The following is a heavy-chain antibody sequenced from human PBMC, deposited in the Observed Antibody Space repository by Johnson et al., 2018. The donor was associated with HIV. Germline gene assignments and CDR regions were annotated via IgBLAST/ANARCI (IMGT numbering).Heavy chain of an antibody. CDR2: IYSGGGT. V-gene: IGHV3-66*02. CDR3: ARDLYSSYSSGYPMLDAFDI. D-gene: IGHD3-22*01. CDR1: GFAVSSNY. J-gene: IGHJ3*02. Sequence: VQLVESGGGLVQPGGSLRLSCAASGFAVSSNYMSWVRQAPGKGLEWVSVIYSGGGTYDADSVKGRFTISRDTSRNMLYLQMNSLRAEDTAVYYCARDLYSSYSSGYPMLDAFDIWGQGTMVTVSS.